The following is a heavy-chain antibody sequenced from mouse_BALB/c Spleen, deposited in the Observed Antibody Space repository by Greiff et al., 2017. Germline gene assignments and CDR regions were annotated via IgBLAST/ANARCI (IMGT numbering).Heavy chain of an antibody. J-gene: IGHJ4*01. CDR2: IYPSDSYT. CDR1: GYTFTSYW. V-gene: IGHV1-69*02. CDR3: AGGEVRVYYYAMDY. D-gene: IGHD2-14*01. Sequence: QVQLQQPGAELVRPGASVKLSCKASGYTFTSYWINWVKQRPGQGLEWIGNIYPSDSYTNYNQKFKDKATLTVDKSSSTAYMQLSSPTSEDSAVYYSAGGEVRVYYYAMDYWGQGTSVTVSS.